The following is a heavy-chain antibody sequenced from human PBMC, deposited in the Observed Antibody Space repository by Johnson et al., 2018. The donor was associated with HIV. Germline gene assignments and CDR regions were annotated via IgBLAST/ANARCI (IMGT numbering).Heavy chain of an antibody. CDR3: AREREGAFDI. J-gene: IGHJ3*02. Sequence: QEQLVESGGGVVQPGGSLRVPCAASGFTFNIHGVHWVRRAPGKGLEWVAYIQNDGSNKYYRDSVKGRITVSRDISKNTLYLQMNSLKTEDTAVYYCAREREGAFDIWGQGTMVTVSS. V-gene: IGHV3-30*02. CDR2: IQNDGSNK. CDR1: GFTFNIHG.